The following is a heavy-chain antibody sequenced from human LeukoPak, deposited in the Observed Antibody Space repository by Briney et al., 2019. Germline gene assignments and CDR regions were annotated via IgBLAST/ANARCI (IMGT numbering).Heavy chain of an antibody. CDR1: GFTSSSYA. CDR3: AEENYDMYYFDY. CDR2: ISGSGGST. D-gene: IGHD3-22*01. V-gene: IGHV3-23*01. J-gene: IGHJ4*02. Sequence: GGSLRLSCAASGFTSSSYAMSWVRQAPGKGLEWVSAISGSGGSTYYADSVKGRFTISRDNSKNTLYLQMNSLRAEDTAVYYCAEENYDMYYFDYWGQGTLVTVSS.